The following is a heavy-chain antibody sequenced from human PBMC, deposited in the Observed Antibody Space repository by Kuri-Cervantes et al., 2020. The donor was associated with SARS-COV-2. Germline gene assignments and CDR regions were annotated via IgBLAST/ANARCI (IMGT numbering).Heavy chain of an antibody. J-gene: IGHJ6*03. CDR2: INPSGGST. V-gene: IGHV1-46*01. D-gene: IGHD2-15*01. CDR3: ARDLKRGGQAYYYMDV. CDR1: GYTFTGYY. Sequence: ASVKVSCKASGYTFTGYYMHWVRQAPGQGLEWMGIINPSGGSTSYAQKFQGRVTMTRDTSTSTVYMELSSLRSEDTAVYYCARDLKRGGQAYYYMDVWGKGTTVTVSS.